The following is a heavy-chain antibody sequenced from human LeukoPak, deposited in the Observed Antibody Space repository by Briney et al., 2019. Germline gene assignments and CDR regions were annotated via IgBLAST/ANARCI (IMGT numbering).Heavy chain of an antibody. Sequence: PSETLSLTCAFYLGSFSGYYWGWIRPPPGKGLEWVGEINHSGSTNYNPRLQCRVTIPVHTSKHQFSLNLSSVTAAARAVYYFAGGWSSGWYRLWAFDDWGQGTLVSVSS. CDR3: AGGWSSGWYRLWAFDD. CDR1: LGSFSGYY. J-gene: IGHJ4*02. V-gene: IGHV4-34*01. D-gene: IGHD6-19*01. CDR2: INHSGST.